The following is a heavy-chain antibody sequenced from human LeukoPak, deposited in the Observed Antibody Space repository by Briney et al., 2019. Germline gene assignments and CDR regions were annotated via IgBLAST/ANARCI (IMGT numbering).Heavy chain of an antibody. CDR2: IRQDGGEK. CDR1: GFTFSSYW. V-gene: IGHV3-7*01. D-gene: IGHD6-13*01. Sequence: GGSLRLSCAVSGFTFSSYWMNWVRQAPGKGLEWVASIRQDGGEKSYVDSVKGRFTISRDNTKSSLYLQMSSLRAEDTAVYYCARDGTAAGLYFDLWGQGTLVTVSS. J-gene: IGHJ4*01. CDR3: ARDGTAAGLYFDL.